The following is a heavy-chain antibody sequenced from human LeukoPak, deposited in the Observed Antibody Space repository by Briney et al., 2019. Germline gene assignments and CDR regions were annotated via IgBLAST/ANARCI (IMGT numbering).Heavy chain of an antibody. CDR3: ASHRGYTSTWPFDY. CDR2: ISGSTTYI. CDR1: GFAFSDYG. D-gene: IGHD6-13*01. J-gene: IGHJ4*02. V-gene: IGHV3-21*01. Sequence: GGSLRLSCAASGFAFSDYGMNWVRQAPGKGLEWVSAISGSTTYIYYADSVKGRFTISRDNAKNSLYLQMNNLRTDDTAVYYCASHRGYTSTWPFDYWGQGTLVTVSS.